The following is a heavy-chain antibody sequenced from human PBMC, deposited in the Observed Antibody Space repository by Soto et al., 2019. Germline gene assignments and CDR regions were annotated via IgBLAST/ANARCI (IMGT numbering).Heavy chain of an antibody. V-gene: IGHV3-48*02. CDR2: ISSSSGTM. D-gene: IGHD3-22*01. CDR1: GFTFSSYS. CDR3: ARGRVHYDSSGFSLLHYLDS. Sequence: EVQLVESGGGLVQPGGSLRLSCAVSGFTFSSYSMNWVRQAPGKGLEWVSYISSSSGTMYYADSVQGRFTISRDNAQNSLSLQMNSLRDEDTAVYYCARGRVHYDSSGFSLLHYLDSWGQGSLVTVS. J-gene: IGHJ4*02.